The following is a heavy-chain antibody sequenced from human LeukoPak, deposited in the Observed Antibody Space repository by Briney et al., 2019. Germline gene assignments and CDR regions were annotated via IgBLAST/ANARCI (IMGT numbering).Heavy chain of an antibody. D-gene: IGHD3-22*01. CDR3: AGGGDYYDSSGYYALPDY. Sequence: PSETLPLTCTVSGGSISSYYWSWIRQPAGKGLEWIGRIYTSGSTNYNPSLKSRVTMSVDTSKNQFSLKLSSVTAADTAVYYCAGGGDYYDSSGYYALPDYWGRGTLVTVSS. CDR2: IYTSGST. CDR1: GGSISSYY. J-gene: IGHJ4*02. V-gene: IGHV4-4*07.